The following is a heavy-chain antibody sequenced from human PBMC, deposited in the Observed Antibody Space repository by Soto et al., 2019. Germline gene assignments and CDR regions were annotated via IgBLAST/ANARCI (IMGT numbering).Heavy chain of an antibody. CDR1: GYTFTSYG. V-gene: IGHV1-18*01. J-gene: IGHJ4*02. Sequence: QVQLVQSGAEVKKPGASVKVSCKASGYTFTSYGINWVRQAPGQGLEWMGWISAYNGNTHYSQKLQGRVTMTTHTSTSTAYVELRSPRSDDTAVYYCARVQSGYDFAYWGQGTLVTVSS. D-gene: IGHD5-12*01. CDR2: ISAYNGNT. CDR3: ARVQSGYDFAY.